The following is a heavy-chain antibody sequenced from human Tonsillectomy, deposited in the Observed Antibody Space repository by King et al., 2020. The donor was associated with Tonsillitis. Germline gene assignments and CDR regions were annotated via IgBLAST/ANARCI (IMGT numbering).Heavy chain of an antibody. CDR2: IYTSGST. Sequence: VQLQESGPGLVKPSQTLSLTCNVSGGSISSGSYYWSWIRQPAGKGLEWIGRIYTSGSTNYNPSLKSRVTMSVATSKNQFSLKLSSVTAADTAGYYCERETSYDFWSGYPNWFDPWGQGTLVTVSS. D-gene: IGHD3-3*01. CDR1: GGSISSGSYY. J-gene: IGHJ5*02. CDR3: ERETSYDFWSGYPNWFDP. V-gene: IGHV4-61*02.